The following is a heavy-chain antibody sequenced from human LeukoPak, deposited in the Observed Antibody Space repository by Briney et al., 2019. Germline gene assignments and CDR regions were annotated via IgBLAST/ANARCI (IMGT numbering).Heavy chain of an antibody. D-gene: IGHD2-15*01. CDR3: ARDLCSGGSCYLYYYYYGMDV. V-gene: IGHV1-2*02. CDR2: INPNSGGT. J-gene: IGHJ6*02. CDR1: GYTFTGYC. Sequence: ASVKVSCKASGYTFTGYCMHWVRQAPGQGLEWMGWINPNSGGTNYAQKFQGRVTMTRDTSISTAYMELSRLRSDDTAVYYCARDLCSGGSCYLYYYYYGMDVWGQGTTVTVSS.